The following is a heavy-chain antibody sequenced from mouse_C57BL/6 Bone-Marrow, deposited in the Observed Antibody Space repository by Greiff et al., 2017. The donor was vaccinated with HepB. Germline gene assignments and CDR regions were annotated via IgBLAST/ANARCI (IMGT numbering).Heavy chain of an antibody. CDR1: GFTFSSYG. CDR2: ISSGGSYT. V-gene: IGHV5-6*01. CDR3: ARNLDLPSPGGFAY. J-gene: IGHJ3*01. D-gene: IGHD2-1*01. Sequence: EVQGVESGGDLVKPGGSLKLSCAASGFTFSSYGMSWVRQTPDKRLEWVATISSGGSYTYYPDSVKGRFTISRDNAKNTLYLQMSSLKSEDTARYYCARNLDLPSPGGFAYWGQGTLVTVSA.